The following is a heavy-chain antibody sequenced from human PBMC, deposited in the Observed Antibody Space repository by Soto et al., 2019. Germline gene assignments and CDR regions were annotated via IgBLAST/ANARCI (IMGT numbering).Heavy chain of an antibody. V-gene: IGHV4-59*01. D-gene: IGHD1-26*01. CDR3: ARAWDGPFDY. Sequence: SETLSLTCTVSGGSISSYNWSWIRQPPGKGLEWIGYIYYSGSTNYNPSLKSRVTISVDTSKNQFSLKLSSVTAADTAVYYCARAWDGPFDYWGQGTLVTVSS. J-gene: IGHJ4*02. CDR2: IYYSGST. CDR1: GGSISSYN.